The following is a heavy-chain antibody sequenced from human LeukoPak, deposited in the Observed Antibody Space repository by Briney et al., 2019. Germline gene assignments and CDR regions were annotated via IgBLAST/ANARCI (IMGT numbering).Heavy chain of an antibody. J-gene: IGHJ4*02. CDR1: GYTFTSYY. V-gene: IGHV1-46*01. Sequence: GASVKVSCKASGYTFTSYYMHWVRQAPGQGLEWMGIINPSGGSTSYAQKFQGRVTMTRDTSTSTVYMELSSLRSEDTAVYYCARQIPSIAVPSSSLDYWGQGTLVTVSS. CDR3: ARQIPSIAVPSSSLDY. D-gene: IGHD6-19*01. CDR2: INPSGGST.